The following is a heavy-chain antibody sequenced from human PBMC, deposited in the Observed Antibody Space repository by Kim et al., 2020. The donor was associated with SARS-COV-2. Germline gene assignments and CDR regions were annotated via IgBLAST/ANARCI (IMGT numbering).Heavy chain of an antibody. Sequence: SETLSLTCTVSGGSISSYYWSWIRQPPGEGLEWIGYIYYSGSTNYNPSLKSRVTISVDTSKNQFSLKLSSVTAADTAVYYCAGPDGIAGPWGQGTLVTVSS. V-gene: IGHV4-59*13. J-gene: IGHJ4*02. CDR2: IYYSGST. D-gene: IGHD6-13*01. CDR1: GGSISSYY. CDR3: AGPDGIAGP.